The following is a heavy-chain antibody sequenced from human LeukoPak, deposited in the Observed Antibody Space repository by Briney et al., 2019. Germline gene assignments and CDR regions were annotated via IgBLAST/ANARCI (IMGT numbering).Heavy chain of an antibody. CDR2: ISAYNGNT. CDR3: ARDVAYCGGDCRAQFDY. CDR1: GYTFTNFD. Sequence: GASVKVSCKASGYTFTNFDVTWVRQAPGQGLEWMGWISAYNGNTNYAQKFQGRVTITRDTSASTAYMELSSLRSEDTAVYYCARDVAYCGGDCRAQFDYWGQGTLVTVSS. D-gene: IGHD2-21*02. J-gene: IGHJ4*02. V-gene: IGHV1-18*01.